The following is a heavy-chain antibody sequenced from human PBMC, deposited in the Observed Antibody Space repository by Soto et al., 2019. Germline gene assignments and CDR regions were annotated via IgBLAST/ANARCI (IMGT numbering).Heavy chain of an antibody. CDR1: GGSISSYY. CDR2: IYYSGST. Sequence: PSETLSLTCTVSGGSISSYYWSWIRQPPGKGLEWIGYIYYSGSTNYNPSLKSRVTISVDTSKNQFSLKLSSVTAADTAVYYCARVWVGTTFAYYYGMDVWGQGTTVTVSS. J-gene: IGHJ6*02. CDR3: ARVWVGTTFAYYYGMDV. D-gene: IGHD1-1*01. V-gene: IGHV4-59*12.